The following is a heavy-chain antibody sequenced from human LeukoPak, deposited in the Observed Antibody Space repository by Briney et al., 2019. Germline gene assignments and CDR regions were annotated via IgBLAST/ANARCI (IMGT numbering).Heavy chain of an antibody. CDR2: ISGSGGGT. D-gene: IGHD6-25*01. Sequence: PGGSLSLSCAASRFTFSGYGMSWVRQAPGKGLEWVSSISGSGGGTYYADSVKGRFTISRDNSKNTLYLQMNSLRAEDTAVYYCAKGSYSSGWLFDYWGQGTLVTVSS. CDR1: RFTFSGYG. CDR3: AKGSYSSGWLFDY. V-gene: IGHV3-23*01. J-gene: IGHJ4*02.